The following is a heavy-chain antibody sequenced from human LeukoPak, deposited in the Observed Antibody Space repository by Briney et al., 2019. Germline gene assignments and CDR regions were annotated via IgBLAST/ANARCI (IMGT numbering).Heavy chain of an antibody. Sequence: PGGSLRLSCAASGFTFSSYAMSWVRQAPGKGLEWGSAISGSGGSTYYADSVKGRFTISRDNSKNTLYLQMNSLRAEDTAVYYCANTGGYSSSWYYFDYWGQGTLVTVSS. D-gene: IGHD6-13*01. V-gene: IGHV3-23*01. CDR3: ANTGGYSSSWYYFDY. J-gene: IGHJ4*02. CDR2: ISGSGGST. CDR1: GFTFSSYA.